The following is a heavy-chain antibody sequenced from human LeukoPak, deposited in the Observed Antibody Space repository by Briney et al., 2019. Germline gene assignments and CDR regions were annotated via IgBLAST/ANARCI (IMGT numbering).Heavy chain of an antibody. CDR1: GYSISTGNY. CDR3: ARDRVTMVRGVIIFYGMDV. V-gene: IGHV4-38-2*02. J-gene: IGHJ6*04. CDR2: VYHSGST. Sequence: SETLSLTCAVSGYSISTGNYWGWIRQPPGKGLEWIGSVYHSGSTYYNPSLKSRVTISVDTSKNQFSLRLSSVIAADTAEYYCARDRVTMVRGVIIFYGMDVWGKGTTVTVSS. D-gene: IGHD3-10*01.